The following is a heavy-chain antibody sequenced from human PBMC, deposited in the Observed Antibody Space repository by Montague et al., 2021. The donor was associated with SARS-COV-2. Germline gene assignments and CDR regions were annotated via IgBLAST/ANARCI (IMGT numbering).Heavy chain of an antibody. V-gene: IGHV4-59*01. CDR2: TYYTGST. CDR1: GGSINNYY. D-gene: IGHD5-18*01. J-gene: IGHJ4*02. CDR3: ARGGGWIRHFDY. Sequence: SETLSLTCTVSGGSINNYYWSWIRQPPGRGLEWIGYTYYTGSTTRNPSLDSRVTISLDTSRDLVSLELRSLTAADTAVYYCARGGGWIRHFDYWGQGTLVPVSS.